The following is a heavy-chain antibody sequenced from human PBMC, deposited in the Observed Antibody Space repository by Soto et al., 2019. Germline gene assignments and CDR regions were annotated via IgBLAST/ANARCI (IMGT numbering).Heavy chain of an antibody. CDR2: ISAYNGNT. D-gene: IGHD3-22*01. V-gene: IGHV1-18*01. Sequence: QVQLVQSGAEVKKPGASVKVSCKASGYTFTSYGISWVRQAPGQGLEWMGWISAYNGNTNYAQKLQGRVTMTTDTSTSSAYMELRSLRSDDTAVYYCARRYYYDSSGHKAAFDIWGQGKMVTVSS. CDR1: GYTFTSYG. CDR3: ARRYYYDSSGHKAAFDI. J-gene: IGHJ3*02.